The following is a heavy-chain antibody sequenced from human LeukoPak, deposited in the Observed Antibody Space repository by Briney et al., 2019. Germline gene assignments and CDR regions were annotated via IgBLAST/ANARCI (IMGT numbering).Heavy chain of an antibody. V-gene: IGHV3-7*01. CDR3: ARDQSWQWLVNYYYYMDV. CDR1: GFTFSSYW. CDR2: IKQDGSEK. D-gene: IGHD6-19*01. J-gene: IGHJ6*03. Sequence: YPGGSLRLSCAASGFTFSSYWMSWVRQAPGKGLEWVANIKQDGSEKYYVDSVKGRFTISRDNAKNSLYLQMNSLRAEDTAVYYCARDQSWQWLVNYYYYMDVWGKGTTVTVSS.